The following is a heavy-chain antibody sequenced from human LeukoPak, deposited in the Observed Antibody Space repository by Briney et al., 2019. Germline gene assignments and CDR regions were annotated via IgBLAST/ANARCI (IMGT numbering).Heavy chain of an antibody. Sequence: SETLSLTCTVSGGSISSSSYYWGWIRLPPGKGLEWIGYIYYSGDTNYSPSLKSRVTISMDTSKNQFSLKMNSVTAADTAMYYCARGSGAARPNFDYWGQGTLVTVSS. D-gene: IGHD6-6*01. V-gene: IGHV4-61*05. CDR2: IYYSGDT. CDR3: ARGSGAARPNFDY. CDR1: GGSISSSSYY. J-gene: IGHJ4*02.